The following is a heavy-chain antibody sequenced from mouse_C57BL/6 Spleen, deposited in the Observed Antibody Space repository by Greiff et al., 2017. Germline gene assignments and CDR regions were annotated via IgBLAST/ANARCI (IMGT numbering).Heavy chain of an antibody. D-gene: IGHD2-5*01. CDR1: GYTFTSYW. J-gene: IGHJ4*01. V-gene: IGHV1-55*01. CDR3: ARSGYSNYVEAMDD. CDR2: IYPGSGST. Sequence: VQLQQPGAELVKPGASVKMSCKASGYTFTSYWITWVKQRPGQGLEWIGDIYPGSGSTNYNEKFKSKATLTVDTSSSTAYMQLSSLTSEDSAVYYCARSGYSNYVEAMDDWGQGTSVTVSS.